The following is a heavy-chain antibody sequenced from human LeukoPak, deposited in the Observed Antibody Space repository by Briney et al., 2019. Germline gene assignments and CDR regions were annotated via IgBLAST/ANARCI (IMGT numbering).Heavy chain of an antibody. J-gene: IGHJ6*02. CDR1: GYTLTELS. V-gene: IGHV1-24*01. CDR3: ATALMVRGVTYYYYGMDV. CDR2: FDPEDGGT. D-gene: IGHD3-10*01. Sequence: ASVTVSCKVSGYTLTELSMHWVRQAPGKGLEWMGGFDPEDGGTIYAQKFQGRVTMTEDTSTDTAYMELSSLRSEDTAVYYCATALMVRGVTYYYYGMDVWGQGTTVTVSS.